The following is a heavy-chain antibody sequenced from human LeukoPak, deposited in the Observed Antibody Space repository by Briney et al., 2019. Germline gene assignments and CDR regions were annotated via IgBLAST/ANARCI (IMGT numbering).Heavy chain of an antibody. CDR3: ARQTRDAFDI. V-gene: IGHV5-51*01. D-gene: IGHD1-1*01. Sequence: GESLKISCKGSGYSFISSWIAWVRQMPGQGLEWMGLIYPGDSNTRYSPSFQGQVTISADKSINTAYVQWSSLKASDTAIYYCARQTRDAFDIRGQGTMVTVSS. J-gene: IGHJ3*02. CDR2: IYPGDSNT. CDR1: GYSFISSW.